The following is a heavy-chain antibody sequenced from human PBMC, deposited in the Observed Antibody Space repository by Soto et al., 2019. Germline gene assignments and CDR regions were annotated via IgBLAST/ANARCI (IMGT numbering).Heavy chain of an antibody. V-gene: IGHV5-10-1*01. CDR2: IDPSDSYT. D-gene: IGHD2-15*01. Sequence: KGLEWMGRIDPSDSYTNYSPSFQGHVTISADKSISTAYLQWSSLKASDTAMYYCARQVVVAAARGGYYYYGMDVWGQGTTVTVSS. CDR3: ARQVVVAAARGGYYYYGMDV. J-gene: IGHJ6*02.